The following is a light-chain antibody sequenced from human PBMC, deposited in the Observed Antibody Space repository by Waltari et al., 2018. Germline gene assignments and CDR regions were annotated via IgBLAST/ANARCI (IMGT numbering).Light chain of an antibody. CDR3: SSYTTTSAII. Sequence: QSALTQPASVSGSPGQSIPISRTGTSSYVGGFHYVAWYQQYPGKAPKLILFDVGRWPSGVSNRFSGSKSSNTASLTISGLQAEDEADYYCSSYTTTSAIIFGGGTTLTVL. CDR1: SSYVGGFHY. J-gene: IGLJ2*01. CDR2: DVG. V-gene: IGLV2-14*03.